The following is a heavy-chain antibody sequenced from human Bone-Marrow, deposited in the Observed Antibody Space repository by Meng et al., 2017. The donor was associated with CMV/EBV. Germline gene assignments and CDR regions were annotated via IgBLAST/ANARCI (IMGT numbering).Heavy chain of an antibody. CDR2: INQSGST. Sequence: SVLLSLTCAVYGGSFSSYYWSWIRQPPGKGLEWIGEINQSGSTNYNPPLKSRVTISVDTSKNQFSLKLSPVTAADTAVYYWARDRGDMTTVLFWGQGTLVTVSS. CDR3: ARDRGDMTTVLF. V-gene: IGHV4-34*01. CDR1: GGSFSSYY. D-gene: IGHD4-17*01. J-gene: IGHJ4*02.